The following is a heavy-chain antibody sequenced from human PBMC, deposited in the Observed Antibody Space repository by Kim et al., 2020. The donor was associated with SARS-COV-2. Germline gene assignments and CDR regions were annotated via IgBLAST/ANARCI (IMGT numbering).Heavy chain of an antibody. V-gene: IGHV3-74*01. CDR2: INTDGSYT. J-gene: IGHJ4*02. D-gene: IGHD3-9*01. Sequence: GGSLRLSCVASGFSFSSHWVHWVRQAPGKGLVWVSRINTDGSYTGYVDAVRGRITMSRDNARNTLYLQMGSLRAEDTAVYYCASFGCDWLSSLWGQGTLVTVSS. CDR1: GFSFSSHW. CDR3: ASFGCDWLSSL.